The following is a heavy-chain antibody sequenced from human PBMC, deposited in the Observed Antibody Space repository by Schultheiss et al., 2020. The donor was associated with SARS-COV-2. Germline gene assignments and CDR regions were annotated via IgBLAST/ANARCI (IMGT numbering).Heavy chain of an antibody. V-gene: IGHV2-70*04. J-gene: IGHJ3*02. Sequence: SGPTLVKPTQTLTLTCTFSGFSLSTSGVGVGWIRQPPGKALEWLARIDWDDDKFYSTSLKTRLTISKDTSKNQVVLTMTNMDPVDTATYYCARETVIWAFDIWGQGTMVTVSS. CDR2: IDWDDDK. CDR1: GFSLSTSGVG. CDR3: ARETVIWAFDI. D-gene: IGHD4-11*01.